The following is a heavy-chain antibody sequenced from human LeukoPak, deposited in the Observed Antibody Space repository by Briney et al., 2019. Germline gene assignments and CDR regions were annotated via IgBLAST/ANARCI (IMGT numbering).Heavy chain of an antibody. Sequence: GGSLRLSCAASGFTFSSYAMSWVRQAPGKGLEWVSAISGSGGSTYYADSVKGRFTISRDNSKNTLYLQMNSLRAEDTAVYYCAKDYQYYYDSSGYYIDYWGQGTLVTVSS. J-gene: IGHJ4*02. D-gene: IGHD3-22*01. CDR1: GFTFSSYA. CDR3: AKDYQYYYDSSGYYIDY. V-gene: IGHV3-23*01. CDR2: ISGSGGST.